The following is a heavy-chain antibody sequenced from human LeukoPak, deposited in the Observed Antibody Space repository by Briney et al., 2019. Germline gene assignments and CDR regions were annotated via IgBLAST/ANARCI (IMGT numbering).Heavy chain of an antibody. V-gene: IGHV3-66*02. CDR3: VRVGYSYGYGDWNHFDY. D-gene: IGHD5-18*01. CDR1: GFTFSSNY. Sequence: PGGXLRLSCAASGFTFSSNYMSWVRQAPGKGLEGVSIIYSGGSTYYSDSVTGRFTISRDNSKNTLYLQMNSLRAEDTAVYFCVRVGYSYGYGDWNHFDYWGQGTLVTVSS. CDR2: IYSGGST. J-gene: IGHJ4*02.